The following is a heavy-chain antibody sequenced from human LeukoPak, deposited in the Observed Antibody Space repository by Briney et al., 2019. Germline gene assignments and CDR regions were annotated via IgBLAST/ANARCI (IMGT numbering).Heavy chain of an antibody. CDR1: GFTFTGYY. Sequence: GGSLRLSCAASGFTFTGYYMSCIRQAPGTGLEWVAYISTTNTMSYSDSVKGRFTISRDNAKNSLYLQMSSLRADDTAVYYCAREGPPFDSWGQGALVTVSS. CDR2: ISTTNTM. V-gene: IGHV3-11*01. J-gene: IGHJ4*02. CDR3: AREGPPFDS.